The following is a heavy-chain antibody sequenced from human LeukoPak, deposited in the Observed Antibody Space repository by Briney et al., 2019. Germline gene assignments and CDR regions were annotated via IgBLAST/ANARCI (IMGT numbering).Heavy chain of an antibody. CDR2: IIASSGST. CDR1: GFSFNNYA. Sequence: GGSLRLSCAASGFSFNNYAMNWVRQAPGKGLEWVSIIIASSGSTFYADSVKGRFTISRDNSKNTLYLQMNSLRVEDTAVYYCVKGGYDYVEVAYFDFWGQGTLVTVSS. CDR3: VKGGYDYVEVAYFDF. J-gene: IGHJ4*02. D-gene: IGHD5-12*01. V-gene: IGHV3-23*01.